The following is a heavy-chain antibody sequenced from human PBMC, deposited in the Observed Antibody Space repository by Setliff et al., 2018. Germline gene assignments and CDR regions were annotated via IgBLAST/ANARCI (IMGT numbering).Heavy chain of an antibody. CDR3: ARDNTMVGATDY. CDR2: VSYSGSA. V-gene: IGHV4-39*07. J-gene: IGHJ4*02. Sequence: SETLSLTCSVSGVSIGGGNYYYWTWIRQPPGKGPEWIGTVSYSGSAYYNPSLKSRVTISVDTSKNQFSLRLRSVTAADTAVYFCARDNTMVGATDYWGLGTLVTVSS. D-gene: IGHD1-26*01. CDR1: GVSIGGGNYYY.